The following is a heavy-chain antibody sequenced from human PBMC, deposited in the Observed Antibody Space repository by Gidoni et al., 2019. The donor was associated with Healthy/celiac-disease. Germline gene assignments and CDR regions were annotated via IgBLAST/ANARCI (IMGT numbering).Heavy chain of an antibody. J-gene: IGHJ5*02. CDR3: TTDSGLGSGRLA. CDR2: SKSKTEGGTT. CDR1: GFTFSNAW. Sequence: RLSCAASGFTFSNAWRSWVRQAPGKGLEWVGRSKSKTEGGTTDYAAPVNGRFTISRDDSKNTLYLQMNSLKTEDTAVYFCTTDSGLGSGRLAWGQGTLVTVSS. V-gene: IGHV3-15*05. D-gene: IGHD1-26*01.